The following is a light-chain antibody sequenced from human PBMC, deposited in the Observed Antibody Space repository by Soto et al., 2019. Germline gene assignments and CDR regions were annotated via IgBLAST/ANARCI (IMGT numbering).Light chain of an antibody. V-gene: IGKV1-9*01. Sequence: IQLTQSPSSLSASVGDRVTITCRASQGISSYLAWYQQKPGKAPELLIYAASTLQSGVLSRFSGSGSGTDFTLTISSLQPEDCATYFCQQLNRFPPTFGPGTKVDIK. J-gene: IGKJ3*01. CDR3: QQLNRFPPT. CDR1: QGISSY. CDR2: AAS.